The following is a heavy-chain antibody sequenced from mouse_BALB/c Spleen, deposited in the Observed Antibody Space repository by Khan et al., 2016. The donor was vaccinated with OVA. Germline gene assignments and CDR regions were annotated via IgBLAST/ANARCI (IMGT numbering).Heavy chain of an antibody. V-gene: IGHV1-9*01. CDR3: ARGAGATDGMDY. Sequence: QVQLQQSGAELMQPGASVKISCKATGYTFSSYWIEWVKQRPGHGLEWIGAILPGRGNNNFKEKFRGKATITAETPSKIAYMQLSSLTSEYSAVYYCARGAGATDGMDYWGQDTSVTVSS. CDR2: ILPGRGNN. D-gene: IGHD3-3*01. CDR1: GYTFSSYW. J-gene: IGHJ4*01.